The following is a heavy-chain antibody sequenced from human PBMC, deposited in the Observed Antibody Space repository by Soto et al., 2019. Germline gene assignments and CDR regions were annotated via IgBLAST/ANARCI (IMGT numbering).Heavy chain of an antibody. CDR3: AKGTADQWLVVDV. Sequence: EVQLLESGGGLVQPGGSLRLSCAASGFTFSSYAMSWVRQAPGKGLEWVSAISSRGGSTYYADSVTGRFTISRDNTKNTLHLQMTSLRAEDTAVYYCAKGTADQWLVVDVWGQGTTVTVSS. CDR2: ISSRGGST. CDR1: GFTFSSYA. D-gene: IGHD6-19*01. J-gene: IGHJ6*02. V-gene: IGHV3-23*01.